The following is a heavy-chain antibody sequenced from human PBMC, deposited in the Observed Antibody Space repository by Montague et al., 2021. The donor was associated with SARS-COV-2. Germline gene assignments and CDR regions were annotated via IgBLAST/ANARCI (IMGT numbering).Heavy chain of an antibody. CDR2: INPHSGGT. V-gene: IGHV1-2*02. CDR3: ARANNGPDIAVPGPDY. D-gene: IGHD6-19*01. CDR1: GYTFTDHY. Sequence: SVKVSCKASGYTFTDHYMHWVRQAPGQGLEWMGWINPHSGGTNYAQQFQGRVTMTRDTSITTTYMELSGLRSDDTAVYYCARANNGPDIAVPGPDYWGQGTLVTVSS. J-gene: IGHJ4*02.